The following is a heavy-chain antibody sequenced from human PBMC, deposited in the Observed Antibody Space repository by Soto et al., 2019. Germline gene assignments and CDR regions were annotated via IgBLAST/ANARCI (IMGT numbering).Heavy chain of an antibody. J-gene: IGHJ4*02. CDR1: GCIFDHYA. V-gene: IGHV3-9*01. CDR3: AKDKGRGYSYDFDY. D-gene: IGHD5-18*01. Sequence: SLTLSCASCGCIFDHYAMHWHRQAPGKGLEWVSDISWNSGSIGYADSVKGRFTISRDNAKNSLYLQMNSLRAEDTALYYCAKDKGRGYSYDFDYWVQGCLVTVSS. CDR2: ISWNSGSI.